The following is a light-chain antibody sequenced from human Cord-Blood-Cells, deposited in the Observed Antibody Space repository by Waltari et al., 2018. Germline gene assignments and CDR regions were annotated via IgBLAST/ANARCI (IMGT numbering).Light chain of an antibody. J-gene: IGKJ1*01. CDR2: AAS. Sequence: DIQMTQYPSSLSASVGDRVNITCRASQGISNYLAWYQQKPGKVPKLLIYAASTLQSVVPSRFSGSGSGTDFTLTISSLQPEDVATYYCQKYNSAPPWTFGQGTKVEIK. V-gene: IGKV1-27*01. CDR1: QGISNY. CDR3: QKYNSAPPWT.